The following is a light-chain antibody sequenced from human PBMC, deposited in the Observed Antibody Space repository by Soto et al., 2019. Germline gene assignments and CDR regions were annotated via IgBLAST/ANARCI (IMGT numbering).Light chain of an antibody. CDR1: QGISSY. Sequence: AIRMTQSPSSLSASTGDRVTITCRASQGISSYLAWYQQKPGKAPKLLIYAASTLHSGVPSRFSGSGSGTDFTLTISSLQPEDFATYYCQHLNTFPITFGPGTRLEI. CDR3: QHLNTFPIT. V-gene: IGKV1-8*01. J-gene: IGKJ5*01. CDR2: AAS.